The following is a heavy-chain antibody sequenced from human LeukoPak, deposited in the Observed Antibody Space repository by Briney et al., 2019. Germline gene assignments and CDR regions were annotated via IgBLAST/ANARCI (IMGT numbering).Heavy chain of an antibody. CDR3: ASSVKVATRYYFDY. V-gene: IGHV4-4*07. CDR1: GGSISNYY. Sequence: SETLSLTCTVSGGSISNYYWTWIRQPAGKGLEWIGRIYTNGNTNYNPSLESRVTMSVDTSKNQFSLKLSSVTAADTAVYYCASSVKVATRYYFDYWGQGTLVTVSS. CDR2: IYTNGNT. D-gene: IGHD5-12*01. J-gene: IGHJ4*02.